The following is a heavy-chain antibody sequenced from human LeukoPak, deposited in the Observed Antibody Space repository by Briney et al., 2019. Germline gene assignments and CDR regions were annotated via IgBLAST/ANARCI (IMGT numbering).Heavy chain of an antibody. CDR2: ISSSGSTI. CDR1: GFTFSDYY. J-gene: IGHJ4*02. CDR3: AREADGLEQLLSSTCFDY. Sequence: GRSLRLSCAPSGFTFSDYYMSWIRQAPGKGLGWVSYISSSGSTIHYADSVKGRFTISRDNAKNSLYLQMNSLRAEDTAVYYCAREADGLEQLLSSTCFDYWGQGTLVTVSS. V-gene: IGHV3-11*01. D-gene: IGHD2-2*01.